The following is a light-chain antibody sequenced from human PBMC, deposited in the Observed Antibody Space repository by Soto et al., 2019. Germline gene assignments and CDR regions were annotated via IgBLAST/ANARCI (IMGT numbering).Light chain of an antibody. V-gene: IGKV1-5*03. CDR2: KAS. CDR1: QSIRSW. J-gene: IGKJ1*01. Sequence: DIQMTQSPSTLSASGGDRVTITCRASQSIRSWLAWYQQKPGKAPKLLIYKASTLKSGVPSRFSGSGSGTEFTLTISSLQPDDFATYYCQQYHNYPRTFGQGTKVDI. CDR3: QQYHNYPRT.